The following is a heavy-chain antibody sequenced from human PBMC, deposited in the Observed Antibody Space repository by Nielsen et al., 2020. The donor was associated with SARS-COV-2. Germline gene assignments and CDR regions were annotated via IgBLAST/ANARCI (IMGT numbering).Heavy chain of an antibody. D-gene: IGHD2-2*01. J-gene: IGHJ5*02. V-gene: IGHV4-59*12. Sequence: RQAPGKGLEWIGYIYYSGSTNYNPSLKSRVTISVDTSKNQFSLKLSSVTAADTAVYYCAGRGIVVVPAAKNWFDPWGQGTLVTVSS. CDR2: IYYSGST. CDR3: AGRGIVVVPAAKNWFDP.